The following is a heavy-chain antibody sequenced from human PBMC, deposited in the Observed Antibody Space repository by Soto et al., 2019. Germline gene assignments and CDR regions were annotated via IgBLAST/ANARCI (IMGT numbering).Heavy chain of an antibody. CDR1: GYTFTSYG. D-gene: IGHD6-19*01. CDR2: ISVYNGNT. Sequence: QVQLVQSGPEVKQPGASVKVSCNVSGYTFTSYGISWVRQAPGQGLEWMGWISVYNGNTNYAQKLQDRITVTADTSTNTGYKELRSLRSDDTAVYYCAGERHEYSRGWYGVDYWGRGTLVTVSS. CDR3: AGERHEYSRGWYGVDY. V-gene: IGHV1-18*01. J-gene: IGHJ4*02.